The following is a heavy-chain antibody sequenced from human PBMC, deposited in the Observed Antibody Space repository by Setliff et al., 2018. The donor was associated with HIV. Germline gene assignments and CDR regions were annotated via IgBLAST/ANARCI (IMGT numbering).Heavy chain of an antibody. CDR1: GGSFSGHY. CDR2: IYYSGST. V-gene: IGHV4-34*09. Sequence: PSETLSLTCAVYGGSFSGHYWSWIRQPPGKGLEWIGYIYYSGSTYYNPSLKSRVTISVDTSKNQFSLKLSSVTAADTAVYFCARGRGSSSSWPIDYWGQGTLVTVSS. J-gene: IGHJ4*02. D-gene: IGHD6-13*01. CDR3: ARGRGSSSSWPIDY.